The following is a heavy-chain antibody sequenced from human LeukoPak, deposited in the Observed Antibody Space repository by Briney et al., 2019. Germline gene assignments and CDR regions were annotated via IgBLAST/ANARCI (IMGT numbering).Heavy chain of an antibody. CDR1: GFTFSSYS. CDR3: ARDTNYYSSSWSYYYYMDV. V-gene: IGHV3-48*01. J-gene: IGHJ6*03. CDR2: ISSSSSTI. D-gene: IGHD6-13*01. Sequence: GGSLRLSCAASGFTFSSYSMNWVRQAPGKGLEWVSYISSSSSTIYYADSVKGRFTISRDNAKNSLYLQMNSLRAEDTAVYYCARDTNYYSSSWSYYYYMDVWGKGTTVTVSS.